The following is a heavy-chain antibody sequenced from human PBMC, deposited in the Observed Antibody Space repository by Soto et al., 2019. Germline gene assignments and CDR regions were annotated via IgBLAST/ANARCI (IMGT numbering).Heavy chain of an antibody. D-gene: IGHD3-10*01. CDR1: GDSVSSNSAG. J-gene: IGHJ6*02. CDR2: TYYKSKWNN. V-gene: IGHV6-1*01. Sequence: PSQTLSLTCAISGDSVSSNSAGWNWIRQSPSRGLEWQGRTYYKSKWNNDYALSVKSRITINPDTSKNQFSLHLYSVTPEDTAVYYCTGITWFRGMDVWGQGTPVTVSS. CDR3: TGITWFRGMDV.